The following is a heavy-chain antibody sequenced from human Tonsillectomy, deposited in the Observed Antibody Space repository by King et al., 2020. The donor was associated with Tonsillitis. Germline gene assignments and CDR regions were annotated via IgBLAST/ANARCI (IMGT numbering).Heavy chain of an antibody. D-gene: IGHD1-1*01. V-gene: IGHV3-9*01. CDR2: INWNSGSI. CDR1: GFTFDDYA. J-gene: IGHJ6*02. CDR3: AKDFWNDLDYDYGMDV. Sequence: VQLVESGGGLVQPGRSLRLSCAVSGFTFDDYAMHWVRQAPGKGMEWGSAINWNSGSIGHSVSVKGRFTIPRENAKNALYLEMRSLRPEDTALYYCAKDFWNDLDYDYGMDVWGQGTTVTVSS.